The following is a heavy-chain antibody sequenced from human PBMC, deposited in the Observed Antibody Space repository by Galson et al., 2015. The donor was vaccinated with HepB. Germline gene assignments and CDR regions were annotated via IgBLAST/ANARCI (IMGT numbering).Heavy chain of an antibody. D-gene: IGHD1-26*01. CDR3: ARDLGVVQPKVAATPLDY. V-gene: IGHV1-18*04. J-gene: IGHJ4*02. Sequence: SVKVSCKASGYTFTIYGINWVRQAPGQGLEWMGWINPYNGNTNYAQKLQGRVTMTTDTSTSTAYMELRSLRSDDTAVYYCARDLGVVQPKVAATPLDYWGQGTLVTVSS. CDR1: GYTFTIYG. CDR2: INPYNGNT.